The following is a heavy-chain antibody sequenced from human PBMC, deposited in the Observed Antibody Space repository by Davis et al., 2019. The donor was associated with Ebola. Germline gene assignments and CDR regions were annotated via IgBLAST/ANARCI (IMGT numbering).Heavy chain of an antibody. J-gene: IGHJ6*02. CDR3: ARGSSVLYYYYGMDV. V-gene: IGHV1-69*04. CDR1: GYTFTSYG. Sequence: SVKVSCKASGYTFTSYGISWVRQAPGQGLEWMGRIIPILGIANYAQKFQGRVTITADESTSTAYMELSSLRSEDTAVYYCARGSSVLYYYYGMDVWGQGTTVTVSS. D-gene: IGHD3-10*01. CDR2: IIPILGIA.